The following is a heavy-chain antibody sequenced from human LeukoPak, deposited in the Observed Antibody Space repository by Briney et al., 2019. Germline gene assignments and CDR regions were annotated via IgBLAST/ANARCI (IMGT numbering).Heavy chain of an antibody. Sequence: SETLSLTCTVSGGSISSSSYYWGWIRQPPGKGLEWIGSIYYSGSTYYNPSLKSRVTISVDTSKNQFSLKLSSVTAADTAVYYCARGPGYSSTTDAFEIWGQGTMVTVSS. J-gene: IGHJ3*02. V-gene: IGHV4-39*07. CDR3: ARGPGYSSTTDAFEI. D-gene: IGHD6-13*01. CDR1: GGSISSSSYY. CDR2: IYYSGST.